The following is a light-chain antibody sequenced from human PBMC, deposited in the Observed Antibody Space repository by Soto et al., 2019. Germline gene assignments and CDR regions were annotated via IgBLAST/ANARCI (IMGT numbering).Light chain of an antibody. CDR3: QQHNKCPLT. Sequence: EIVMTQSPATLSVSPGERATLSCRASQSVSSNLAWYQQKPGQAPRLLIYGASTRATGFPARFSGSGSGTDFTLTISSLLSEDFAVYYCQQHNKCPLTFGGGTKVEI. V-gene: IGKV3-15*01. J-gene: IGKJ4*01. CDR1: QSVSSN. CDR2: GAS.